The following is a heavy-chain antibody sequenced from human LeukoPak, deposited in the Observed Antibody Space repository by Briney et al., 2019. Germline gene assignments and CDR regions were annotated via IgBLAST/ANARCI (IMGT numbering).Heavy chain of an antibody. CDR2: ISNSGST. D-gene: IGHD3-22*01. J-gene: IGHJ4*02. CDR3: ARLYYDRSGHRLDS. V-gene: IGHV4-4*07. Sequence: PSETLSLTCTVSGGSISSHYWSWIRQPAGKGLEWIGRISNSGSTNYNSSLKSRVTMSVDTSKNQCSLKLSSVTAADTAVYYCARLYYDRSGHRLDSWGQGTLATVSS. CDR1: GGSISSHY.